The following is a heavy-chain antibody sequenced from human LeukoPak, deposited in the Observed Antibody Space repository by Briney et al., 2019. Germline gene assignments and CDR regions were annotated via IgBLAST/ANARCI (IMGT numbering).Heavy chain of an antibody. Sequence: SQTLSLTCTVSGGSISSGSYYWSWIRQPAGKGLEWIGRIYTSGSTNYNPSLKSRVTISVDTSKNQFSLKLSSVTAADTAVYYCARSGYSNFDYWGQGTLVTVSS. D-gene: IGHD3-3*01. V-gene: IGHV4-61*02. CDR3: ARSGYSNFDY. CDR1: GGSISSGSYY. J-gene: IGHJ4*02. CDR2: IYTSGST.